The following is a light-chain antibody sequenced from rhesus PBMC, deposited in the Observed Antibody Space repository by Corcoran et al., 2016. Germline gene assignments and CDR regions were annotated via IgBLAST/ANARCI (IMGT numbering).Light chain of an antibody. V-gene: IGKV1-22*01. CDR1: QGISSW. J-gene: IGKJ1*01. Sequence: DIQMTQSPSSLSASVGDTVTITCRASQGISSWLAWYQQKPGKAPKLLSYKGSSLQSGVPSRFRGSGSGTDFTLTISSLQSEDFATYYCQQYSSRWTFGQGTKVEIK. CDR2: KGS. CDR3: QQYSSRWT.